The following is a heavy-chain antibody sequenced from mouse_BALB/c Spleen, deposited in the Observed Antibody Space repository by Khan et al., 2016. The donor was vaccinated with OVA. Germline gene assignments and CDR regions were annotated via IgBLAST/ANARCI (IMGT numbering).Heavy chain of an antibody. CDR3: ARGSGNSRFAY. CDR1: GYTFTDFA. Sequence: QVQLQQSGAELVRPGVSVKISCKGSGYTFTDFAMHWVKQSHAKSLEWIGVTSTYYGDANYNQKFKGKATVTIDKSSSTAYMELARLTSEDSAIYYCARGSGNSRFAYWGQGTLVTVSA. CDR2: TSTYYGDA. D-gene: IGHD1-3*01. J-gene: IGHJ3*01. V-gene: IGHV1S137*01.